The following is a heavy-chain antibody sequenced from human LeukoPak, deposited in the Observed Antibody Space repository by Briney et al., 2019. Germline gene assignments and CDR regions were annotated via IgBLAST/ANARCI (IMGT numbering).Heavy chain of an antibody. V-gene: IGHV3-15*01. D-gene: IGHD6-6*01. CDR3: TTEAEGSSSSNYFDY. CDR2: IKSKTDGGTT. J-gene: IGHJ4*02. Sequence: GGSLRLSCAASGFTFSNAWMSWVRQAPGKGLEWVGRIKSKTDGGTTDYAAPVKGRFTISRDDSKNTLYLQMNSLKTEDTAVYYCTTEAEGSSSSNYFDYWGQGTLVTVSS. CDR1: GFTFSNAW.